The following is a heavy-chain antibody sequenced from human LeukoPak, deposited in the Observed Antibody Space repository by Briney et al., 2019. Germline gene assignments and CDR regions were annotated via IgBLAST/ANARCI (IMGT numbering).Heavy chain of an antibody. J-gene: IGHJ5*02. CDR1: GYSISSGYY. V-gene: IGHV4-38-2*02. CDR2: IYHSGST. CDR3: ARAPVNWFDP. Sequence: PSETLSLTCTVSGYSISSGYYWGWIRQSPGKGLEWIGSIYHSGSTYYNPSLKSRVTISVDTSKNQFSLKLSSVTAADTAVYYCARAPVNWFDPWGQGTLVTVSS.